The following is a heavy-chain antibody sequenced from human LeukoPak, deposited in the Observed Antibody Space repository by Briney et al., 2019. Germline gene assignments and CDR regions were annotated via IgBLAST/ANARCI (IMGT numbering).Heavy chain of an antibody. J-gene: IGHJ5*02. CDR2: IYASGAT. Sequence: SETLSLTCTVSGGSISSYYWSWIRQSPGKGLEWVGYIYASGATNYNASLKSRVTISVDTSKNQFSLKLSSVTAADRAVYYCARHSSVVRGWFDPWGQGTLVTVSS. D-gene: IGHD2-15*01. V-gene: IGHV4-4*09. CDR3: ARHSSVVRGWFDP. CDR1: GGSISSYY.